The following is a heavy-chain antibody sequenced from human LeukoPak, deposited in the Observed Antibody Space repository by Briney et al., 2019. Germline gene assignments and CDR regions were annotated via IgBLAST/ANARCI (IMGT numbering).Heavy chain of an antibody. J-gene: IGHJ4*02. V-gene: IGHV5-51*01. Sequence: GESLKISCKGSGYSFTSYWIGWVRQMPGKGLEWMGIIYPGDSDTRYSPSFQGQVTISADKSISTAYLQWSSLKASDTAMYYCARSQGACSSTSCHIDYWGQGTLVTVSS. CDR2: IYPGDSDT. CDR3: ARSQGACSSTSCHIDY. CDR1: GYSFTSYW. D-gene: IGHD2-2*01.